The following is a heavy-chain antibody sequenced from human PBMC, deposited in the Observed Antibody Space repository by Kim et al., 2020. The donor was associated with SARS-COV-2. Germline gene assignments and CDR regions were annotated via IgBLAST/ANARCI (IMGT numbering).Heavy chain of an antibody. J-gene: IGHJ4*02. CDR3: ARTPRRWLQSTYYFDY. CDR1: GGSFSGYY. D-gene: IGHD5-12*01. CDR2: INHSGST. Sequence: SETLSLTCAVYGGSFSGYYWSWIRQPPGKGLEWIGEINHSGSTNYNPSLKSRVTISVDTSKNQFSLKLSSVTAADTAVYYCARTPRRWLQSTYYFDYWGQGTLVTVSS. V-gene: IGHV4-34*01.